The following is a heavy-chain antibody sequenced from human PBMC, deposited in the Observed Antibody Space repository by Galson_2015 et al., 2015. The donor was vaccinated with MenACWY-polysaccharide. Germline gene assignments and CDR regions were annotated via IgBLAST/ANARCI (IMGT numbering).Heavy chain of an antibody. V-gene: IGHV1-2*02. Sequence: SVKVSCKASGYTFTDYHMYWVRQAPGQGLGGMGWINPARGERKSARKFRGRVTLTREVSISTASMELSWLRSDDTAVYYCTRGVLAVARVPTSGSNDFWGQGTLVTVSS. CDR3: TRGVLAVARVPTSGSNDF. D-gene: IGHD6-19*01. J-gene: IGHJ4*02. CDR1: GYTFTDYH. CDR2: INPARGER.